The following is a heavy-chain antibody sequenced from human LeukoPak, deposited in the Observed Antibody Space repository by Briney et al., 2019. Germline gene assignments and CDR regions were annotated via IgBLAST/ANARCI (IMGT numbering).Heavy chain of an antibody. CDR3: ASSRYGDYWFDP. CDR2: INPNSGGT. Sequence: ASVKVSCKASGYTFTNSYMHWVRQAPGQGLEWMGWINPNSGGTNYAQKFQGRVTMTRDTSISTAYMELSRLRSDDTAVYYCASSRYGDYWFDPWGQGTLVTVSS. CDR1: GYTFTNSY. V-gene: IGHV1-2*02. D-gene: IGHD4-17*01. J-gene: IGHJ5*02.